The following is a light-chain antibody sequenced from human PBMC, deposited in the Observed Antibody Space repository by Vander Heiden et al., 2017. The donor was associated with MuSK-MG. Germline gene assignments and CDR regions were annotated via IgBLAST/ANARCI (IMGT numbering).Light chain of an antibody. Sequence: DIVMTQTPLSLPVTPGEPASISCRSSQRLLDSDDGNTHFNWYLQNPGLSPQLLIYTRSDPASRVPDTFSGRGSGTDFTLKISSVEAKDVGVYYCRQRIEYPSTFGQGTKLEIK. J-gene: IGKJ1*01. V-gene: IGKV2-40*01. CDR3: RQRIEYPST. CDR2: TRS. CDR1: QRLLDSDDGNTH.